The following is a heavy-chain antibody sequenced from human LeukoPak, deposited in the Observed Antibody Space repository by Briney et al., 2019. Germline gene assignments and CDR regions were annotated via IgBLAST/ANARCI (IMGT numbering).Heavy chain of an antibody. Sequence: GGSLRLSCAASGFTFSSYIMNWVRQAPGKGLEWVSSISPSGSHKYYADSVKGRFTISRDNAKNSVSLQMNSLRAEDTAVYYCARVSDSTPDEGSWGQGTLVTVSP. J-gene: IGHJ5*01. CDR2: ISPSGSHK. D-gene: IGHD3-22*01. CDR1: GFTFSSYI. V-gene: IGHV3-21*01. CDR3: ARVSDSTPDEGS.